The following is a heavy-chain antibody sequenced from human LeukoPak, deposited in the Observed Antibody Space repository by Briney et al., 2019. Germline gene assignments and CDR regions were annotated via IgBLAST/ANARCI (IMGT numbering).Heavy chain of an antibody. V-gene: IGHV4-4*02. J-gene: IGHJ4*02. D-gene: IGHD3-10*01. CDR1: GGSISSSNW. Sequence: PSETLSLTCAVSGGSISSSNWWSWVRQPPGKGLEWIGEIYHSGSTNYNPSLKSRVTISVDKSKNQFSLKLSSVTAADTAVYYCARTTMVRGGNFDYWGQGTLVTVSS. CDR3: ARTTMVRGGNFDY. CDR2: IYHSGST.